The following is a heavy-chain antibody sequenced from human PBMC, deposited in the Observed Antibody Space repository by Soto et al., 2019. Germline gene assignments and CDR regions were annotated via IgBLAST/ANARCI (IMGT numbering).Heavy chain of an antibody. J-gene: IGHJ6*02. CDR3: AKDRYDILTGYPIKYGMDV. CDR1: GFTFSSYA. Sequence: GGSLRLSCAASGFTFSSYAMSWVRQAPGKGLEWVSSFSGSGDNTDYADSVKGRFTISRDNSKNTLYMQMNSLRAEDTAVYYCAKDRYDILTGYPIKYGMDVWGQGTTVTVSS. D-gene: IGHD3-9*01. CDR2: FSGSGDNT. V-gene: IGHV3-23*01.